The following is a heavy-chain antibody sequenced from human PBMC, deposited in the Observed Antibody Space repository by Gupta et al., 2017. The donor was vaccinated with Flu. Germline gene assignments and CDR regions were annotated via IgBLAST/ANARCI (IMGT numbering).Heavy chain of an antibody. Sequence: EVQLVESGGGLVKPGGSLRLSCAASGFTFSNAWMSWVRLAPGKGLEWVGRIKSKTDGGTTDYAAPVKGRFTISRDDSKNTLYLQMNSLKTEDTAVYYCTTTYYYDSSGYYSLDYWGQGTLVTVSS. V-gene: IGHV3-15*01. CDR2: IKSKTDGGTT. CDR3: TTTYYYDSSGYYSLDY. J-gene: IGHJ4*02. CDR1: GFTFSNAW. D-gene: IGHD3-22*01.